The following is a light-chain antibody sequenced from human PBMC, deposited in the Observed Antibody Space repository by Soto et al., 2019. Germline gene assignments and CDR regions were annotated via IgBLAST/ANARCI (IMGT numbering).Light chain of an antibody. V-gene: IGKV3-20*01. CDR1: QSVSSSY. Sequence: EIVLTQSPGTLSLSPGERATLSCRASQSVSSSYLAWYQQKPGQAPRLLIYGASSRATGIPDRFSGSGSATDFTLTIIRLVPEDFAVYYCHQYYSSPFTFGGGTKVEIK. CDR3: HQYYSSPFT. CDR2: GAS. J-gene: IGKJ4*01.